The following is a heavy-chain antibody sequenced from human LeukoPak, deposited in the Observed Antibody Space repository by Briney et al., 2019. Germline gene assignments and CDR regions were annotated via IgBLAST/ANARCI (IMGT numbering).Heavy chain of an antibody. CDR1: GFTFSNYW. Sequence: GGSLRLSCAASGFTFSNYWVTWVRQAPGKGLQWVANINQDGSIKYYVDSVKGRFSISRDTAKNLLYLQINSLRAEDTAVYYCARIGYASSSLDYWGQGTLVTVSS. J-gene: IGHJ4*02. CDR2: INQDGSIK. V-gene: IGHV3-7*01. CDR3: ARIGYASSSLDY. D-gene: IGHD6-6*01.